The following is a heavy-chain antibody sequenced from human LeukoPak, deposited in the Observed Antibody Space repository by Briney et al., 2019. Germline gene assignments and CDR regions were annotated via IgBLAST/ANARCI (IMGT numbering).Heavy chain of an antibody. Sequence: GRSLRLSCAASGFTFRSYAMHWVRQAPGKGLEWEAAISYDGSNKKYADSVKGRFTISRDNSKNTLYLQMNSLRAEDTAVYYCAREFDSSGYYGTGFDYWGQGTLVTVSS. CDR1: GFTFRSYA. D-gene: IGHD3-22*01. V-gene: IGHV3-30*04. CDR3: AREFDSSGYYGTGFDY. J-gene: IGHJ4*02. CDR2: ISYDGSNK.